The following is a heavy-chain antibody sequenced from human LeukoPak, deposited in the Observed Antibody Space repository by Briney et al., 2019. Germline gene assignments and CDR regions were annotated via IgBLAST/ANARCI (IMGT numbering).Heavy chain of an antibody. J-gene: IGHJ3*02. CDR2: INPSGGST. V-gene: IGHV1-46*01. CDR1: GYTFTSYY. CDR3: ALTGPGGAFDI. Sequence: ASVKVSCKASGYTFTSYYMHWVRQAPGQGLEWMGIINPSGGSTSYAQKFQGRVTMTRNTSISTAYMELSSLRSEDTAVYYRALTGPGGAFDIWGQGTMVTVSS. D-gene: IGHD7-27*01.